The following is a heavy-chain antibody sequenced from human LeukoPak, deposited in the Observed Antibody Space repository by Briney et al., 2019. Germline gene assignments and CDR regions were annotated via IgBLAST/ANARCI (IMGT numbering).Heavy chain of an antibody. Sequence: AXVKVSCKASGYTFTGYYMHWVRQAPGQGLEWMGRINPNSGGTNYAQKFQGRVTMTRDTSISTAYMELSRLRSDDTAVYYCARADVLRYFDYFDYWGQGTLVTVSS. V-gene: IGHV1-2*06. CDR2: INPNSGGT. CDR3: ARADVLRYFDYFDY. J-gene: IGHJ4*02. CDR1: GYTFTGYY. D-gene: IGHD3-9*01.